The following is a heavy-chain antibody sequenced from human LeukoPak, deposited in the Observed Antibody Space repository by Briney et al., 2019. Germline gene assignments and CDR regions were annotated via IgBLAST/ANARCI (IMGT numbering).Heavy chain of an antibody. CDR3: ARPYSSSDWYFDL. Sequence: PSETLSLTCTVSGGSFSSSSYYWGWIRQPPGKGLEWIGNMYYGGSTYYNPSLKSRVTISVDTSKNQFSLKLTSVTAADTAVYYCARPYSSSDWYFDLWGRGTLVTVSS. V-gene: IGHV4-39*01. CDR1: GGSFSSSSYY. CDR2: MYYGGST. J-gene: IGHJ2*01. D-gene: IGHD6-6*01.